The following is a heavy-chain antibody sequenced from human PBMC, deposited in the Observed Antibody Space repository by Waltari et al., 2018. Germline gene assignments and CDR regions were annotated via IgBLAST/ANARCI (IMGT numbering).Heavy chain of an antibody. D-gene: IGHD3-10*01. V-gene: IGHV1-2*02. CDR3: ARPCGSGSYYKH. CDR2: LNPNSGGT. J-gene: IGHJ1*01. Sequence: QAPGQGLEWMGWLNPNSGGTNYAQNFQGRLTMTRDTSISTAYMELSRLRSDDTAVYYCARPCGSGSYYKHWGQGTLVTVSS.